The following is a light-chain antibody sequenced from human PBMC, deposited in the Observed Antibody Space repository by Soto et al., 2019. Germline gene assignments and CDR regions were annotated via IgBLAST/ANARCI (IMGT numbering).Light chain of an antibody. CDR2: RND. Sequence: QSVLTQPPSASGTPGQRVTISCSGSRSNIGSNYVYWYQRLPGMAPKVVIYRNDQRPSGVPDRFSGSRSGTSASLAIIGLRSEDEADYYCASWDDSLSVPIFGGGTKLTVL. CDR3: ASWDDSLSVPI. CDR1: RSNIGSNY. V-gene: IGLV1-47*01. J-gene: IGLJ2*01.